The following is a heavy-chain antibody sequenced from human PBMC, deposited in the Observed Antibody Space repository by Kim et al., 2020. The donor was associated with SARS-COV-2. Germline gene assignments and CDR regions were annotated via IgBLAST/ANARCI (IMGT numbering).Heavy chain of an antibody. CDR2: ISSNGGST. D-gene: IGHD2-15*01. V-gene: IGHV3-64D*09. J-gene: IGHJ3*02. CDR1: GFTFSSYA. CDR3: VLLVVVVAARAFDI. Sequence: GGSLRLSCSASGFTFSSYAMHWVRQAPGKGLEYVSAISSNGGSTYYADSVKGRFTISRDNSKNTLYLQMSSLRAEDTAVYYCVLLVVVVAARAFDIWGQGTMVTVSS.